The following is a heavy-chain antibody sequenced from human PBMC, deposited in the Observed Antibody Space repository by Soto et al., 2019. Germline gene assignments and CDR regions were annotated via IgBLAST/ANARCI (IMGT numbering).Heavy chain of an antibody. D-gene: IGHD4-17*01. CDR1: GGSVSSGSYY. CDR2: IDYSGST. J-gene: IGHJ1*01. V-gene: IGHV4-61*01. Sequence: QVQLQESGPGLVKPSETLSLTCTVSGGSVSSGSYYWSWIRQPPGKGLEWIGYIDYSGSTNYNPSLTSRVTISVDTSKNQFSLRLSSVTAADTAVYYCARETTVTSWYFQHWGQGTLVTVSS. CDR3: ARETTVTSWYFQH.